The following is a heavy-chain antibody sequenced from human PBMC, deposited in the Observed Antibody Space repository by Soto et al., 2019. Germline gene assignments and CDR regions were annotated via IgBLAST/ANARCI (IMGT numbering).Heavy chain of an antibody. Sequence: QVQLVQSGAEVKKPGSSVKVSCKASGGTFSSYTICWVRQAPGQGLEWMGRIIPILGIANYAQKFQGRVTITADKSTSTAYMDLSSLRSEDTAVYYCARDFRREYSSSRSPFDCWGQGTLVTVSS. CDR3: ARDFRREYSSSRSPFDC. CDR2: IIPILGIA. V-gene: IGHV1-69*08. D-gene: IGHD6-13*01. CDR1: GGTFSSYT. J-gene: IGHJ4*02.